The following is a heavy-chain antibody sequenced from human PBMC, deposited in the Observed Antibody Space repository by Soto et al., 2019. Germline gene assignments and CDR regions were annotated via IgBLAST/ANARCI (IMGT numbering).Heavy chain of an antibody. CDR1: GFTFSSYS. CDR3: AREVYDSSGYYAPFDY. Sequence: GGSLRLSWAASGFTFSSYSMSWVRQAQGKGLEWVSYISSSSSTIYYADSVKGRFTISRDNAKNSLYLQMNSLRAEDTAVYYCAREVYDSSGYYAPFDYWGQGTLVTVSS. J-gene: IGHJ4*02. V-gene: IGHV3-48*01. D-gene: IGHD3-22*01. CDR2: ISSSSSTI.